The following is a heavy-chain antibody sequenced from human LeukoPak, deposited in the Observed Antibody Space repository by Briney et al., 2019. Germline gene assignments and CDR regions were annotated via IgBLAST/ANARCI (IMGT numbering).Heavy chain of an antibody. CDR3: ARGYDILTGYPYFDY. Sequence: SVKLSCKASEGTSSSYAISSVRQAPGQGLEWKGGIILIFGTANYAQKFQGRVTITADESTSTAYMELSSLRSEDTAVYYCARGYDILTGYPYFDYWGQGTLVTVSS. D-gene: IGHD3-9*01. J-gene: IGHJ4*02. CDR1: EGTSSSYA. V-gene: IGHV1-69*13. CDR2: IILIFGTA.